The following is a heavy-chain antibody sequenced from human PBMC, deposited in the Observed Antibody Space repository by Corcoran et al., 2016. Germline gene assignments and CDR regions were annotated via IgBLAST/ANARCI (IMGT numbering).Heavy chain of an antibody. CDR3: ARGFETTVSLLDY. CDR1: GFTFSSYS. Sequence: EVQLVESGGGLVKPGGSLRISCAASGFTFSSYSMNWVRQAPGKGLEWVSSISSSSSYIYYADSVKGRFTISRDNAKNSLYLQMNRLRAEDTAVYYCARGFETTVSLLDYWGQGTLVTVSS. V-gene: IGHV3-21*01. D-gene: IGHD4-17*01. CDR2: ISSSSSYI. J-gene: IGHJ4*02.